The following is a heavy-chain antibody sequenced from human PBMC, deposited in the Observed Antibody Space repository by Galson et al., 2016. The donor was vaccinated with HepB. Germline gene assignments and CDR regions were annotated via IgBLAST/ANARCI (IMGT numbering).Heavy chain of an antibody. CDR2: IYSTGST. CDR3: ARGNGDYEVGAEYFQH. Sequence: ETLSLTCTVSNGSISSRGFYWGWIRQPPGKGLEYIGSIYSTGSTYHNPSLKSRVTMSLDTSKNHFSLKLTSVTAADTAVYYCARGNGDYEVGAEYFQHWGQGTLVTVSS. V-gene: IGHV4-39*02. J-gene: IGHJ1*01. D-gene: IGHD4-17*01. CDR1: NGSISSRGFY.